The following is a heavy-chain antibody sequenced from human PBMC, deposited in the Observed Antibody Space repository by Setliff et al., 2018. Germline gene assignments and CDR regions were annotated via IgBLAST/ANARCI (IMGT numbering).Heavy chain of an antibody. CDR2: ISGSSVDT. D-gene: IGHD2-8*01. Sequence: PGGSLRLSCVASGFTFGSYAMSWVRQTPGKGLEWVSTISGSSVDTYYVDSVKGRFAISRDNSKNTLSPQMNSLRAEDTAVYYCAKSMYDDSWSYFDNWGQGILVTVSS. CDR1: GFTFGSYA. V-gene: IGHV3-23*01. CDR3: AKSMYDDSWSYFDN. J-gene: IGHJ4*02.